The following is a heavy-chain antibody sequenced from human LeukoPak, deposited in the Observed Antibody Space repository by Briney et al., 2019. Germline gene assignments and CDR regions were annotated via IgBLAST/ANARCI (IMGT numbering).Heavy chain of an antibody. CDR3: AKAYYYGSGSSPFDY. D-gene: IGHD3-10*01. CDR2: ISWNSGSI. J-gene: IGHJ4*02. V-gene: IGHV3-9*03. Sequence: GGSLRLSCAASGFTFDDDAMHWFRQAPGKGLEWVSGISWNSGSIGYADSVKGRFTISRDNAKNSLYLQMNSLRAEDMALYYCAKAYYYGSGSSPFDYWGQGTLVTVSS. CDR1: GFTFDDDA.